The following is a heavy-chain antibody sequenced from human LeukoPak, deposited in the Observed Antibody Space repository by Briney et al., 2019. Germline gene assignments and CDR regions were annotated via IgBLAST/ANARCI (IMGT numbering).Heavy chain of an antibody. CDR1: GYSFTSYW. Sequence: GESLKISCKGSGYSFTSYWIGWVRQMPGKGLEWMGIIYPGDSDTRYSPSFQGQVTISADKSISTAYLQWSSLKASNTAMYYCARRGSRAYYGMDVWGQGTTVTVSS. CDR3: ARRGSRAYYGMDV. J-gene: IGHJ6*02. V-gene: IGHV5-51*01. CDR2: IYPGDSDT. D-gene: IGHD3-16*01.